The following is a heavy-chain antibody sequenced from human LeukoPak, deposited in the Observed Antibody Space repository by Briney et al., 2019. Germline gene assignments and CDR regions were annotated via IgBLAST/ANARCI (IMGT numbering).Heavy chain of an antibody. J-gene: IGHJ6*02. CDR1: GGSFSGYY. CDR3: ARGDYYYGMDV. Sequence: SETLSLTCAVYGGSFSGYYWSWIRQPPGKGLEWIGEINHSGSTNYNPSLKSRVTISVDTSKNQFSLKLSSVTAADTAVYYCARGDYYYGMDVWAKGPRSPSP. CDR2: INHSGST. V-gene: IGHV4-34*01.